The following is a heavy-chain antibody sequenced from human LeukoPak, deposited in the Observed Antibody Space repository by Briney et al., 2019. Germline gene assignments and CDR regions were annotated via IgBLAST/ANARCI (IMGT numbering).Heavy chain of an antibody. CDR2: INAGNGNT. V-gene: IGHV1-3*01. Sequence: GASVKVSCKASGYTFTSYAMHWVRQAPGQRLEWLGWINAGNGNTKHSQKFQGRVTITRDTSASTAYMELSSLRSEDTAVYYCARPHYPGIAAAGLDHWGQGTLVTVSS. CDR1: GYTFTSYA. J-gene: IGHJ4*02. D-gene: IGHD6-13*01. CDR3: ARPHYPGIAAAGLDH.